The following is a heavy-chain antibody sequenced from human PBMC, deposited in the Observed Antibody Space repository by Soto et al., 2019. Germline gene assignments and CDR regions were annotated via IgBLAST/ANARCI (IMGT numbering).Heavy chain of an antibody. V-gene: IGHV1-18*01. D-gene: IGHD2-15*01. CDR1: GYTFTSYG. Sequence: ASVKVSCKASGYTFTSYGISWVRQAPGXGLEWMGWISAYNGNTNYAQKLQGRVTMTTDTSTSTAYMELRSLRSDDTAVYYCAREGYCSGGSCYSGDAFDIWGQGTMVTVSS. CDR3: AREGYCSGGSCYSGDAFDI. CDR2: ISAYNGNT. J-gene: IGHJ3*02.